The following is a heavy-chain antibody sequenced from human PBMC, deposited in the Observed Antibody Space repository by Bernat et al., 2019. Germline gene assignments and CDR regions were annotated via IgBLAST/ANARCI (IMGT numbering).Heavy chain of an antibody. Sequence: QVQLVESGGGVVQPGRSLRLSCAASGFTFSSYGMHWVRQAPGKGLEWVAVIWYDGSNKYYADSVKGRFTISRDNSKNTLYLQMNSLRAEDTAVYYCARDSTYYYDSSGYYYVGDDAFDIWGQGTMVTVSS. J-gene: IGHJ3*02. D-gene: IGHD3-22*01. CDR3: ARDSTYYYDSSGYYYVGDDAFDI. CDR1: GFTFSSYG. V-gene: IGHV3-33*01. CDR2: IWYDGSNK.